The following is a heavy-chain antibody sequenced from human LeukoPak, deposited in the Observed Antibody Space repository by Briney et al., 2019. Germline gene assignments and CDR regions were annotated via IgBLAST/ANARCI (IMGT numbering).Heavy chain of an antibody. D-gene: IGHD3-9*01. V-gene: IGHV3-30*04. CDR3: AKEGSPAILTGYYSQYYYYGMDV. CDR1: GFTFSSYA. CDR2: ISYDGSNK. J-gene: IGHJ6*02. Sequence: PGGSLRLSCAASGFTFSSYAMHWVRQAPGKGLEWVAVISYDGSNKYYADSVKGRFTISRDNSKNTLYLQMNSLRAEDTAVYYCAKEGSPAILTGYYSQYYYYGMDVWGQGTTVTVSS.